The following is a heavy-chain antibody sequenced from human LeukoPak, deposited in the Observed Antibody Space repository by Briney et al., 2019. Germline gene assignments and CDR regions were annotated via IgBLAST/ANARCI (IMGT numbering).Heavy chain of an antibody. CDR2: ITTSSSSI. D-gene: IGHD3-10*01. V-gene: IGHV3-21*01. Sequence: GGSLRLSCAASGFTFSAYSMNWVRQAPGKGLEWVSSITTSSSSIYYADSVKGRFTISRDNAKNSLYLQMSSLRAEDTAVYYCARVRGSLFDYWGQGTLVTVSS. J-gene: IGHJ4*02. CDR1: GFTFSAYS. CDR3: ARVRGSLFDY.